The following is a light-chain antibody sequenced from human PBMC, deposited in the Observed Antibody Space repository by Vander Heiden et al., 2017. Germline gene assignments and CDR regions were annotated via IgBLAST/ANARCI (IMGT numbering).Light chain of an antibody. CDR1: QSVSSRY. Sequence: EIVLTQSPGTLSLSPGERATLSCRASQSVSSRYLGWYQQKPGQAPRLLIYGASSRATGIPDRFSGSGSGTDFTLTISRLDPEDFAVYYCQQDGSSPITFGQGTRMEIK. V-gene: IGKV3-20*01. CDR2: GAS. J-gene: IGKJ5*01. CDR3: QQDGSSPIT.